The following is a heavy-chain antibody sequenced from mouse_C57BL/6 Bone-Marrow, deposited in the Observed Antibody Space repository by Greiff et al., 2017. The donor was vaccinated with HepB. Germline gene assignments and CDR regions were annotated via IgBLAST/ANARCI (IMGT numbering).Heavy chain of an antibody. Sequence: VKVVESGAELVRPGASVTLSCKASGYTFTDYEMHWVKQTPVHGLEWIGAIDPETGGTAYNQKFKGKAILTADKSSSTAYMELRSLTSEDSAVYYCTNSPANYYDEDYWGQGTTLTVSS. CDR3: TNSPANYYDEDY. CDR2: IDPETGGT. D-gene: IGHD1-1*01. CDR1: GYTFTDYE. J-gene: IGHJ2*01. V-gene: IGHV1-15*01.